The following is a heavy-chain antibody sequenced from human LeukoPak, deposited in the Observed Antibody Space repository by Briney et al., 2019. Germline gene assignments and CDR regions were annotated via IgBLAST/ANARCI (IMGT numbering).Heavy chain of an antibody. J-gene: IGHJ3*02. CDR1: GYTFTIFH. CDR2: INPSDGST. D-gene: IGHD5-12*01. CDR3: ARESTFRLLRNVSDI. V-gene: IGHV1-46*01. Sequence: EASVTASCKASGYTFTIFHIHWVRQAPGQGLEWMGMINPSDGSTNYAQKFQGRVTMTSDMSTSTVAMDLSSLRSDDTAVYYCARESTFRLLRNVSDIWGQGTMVTVSS.